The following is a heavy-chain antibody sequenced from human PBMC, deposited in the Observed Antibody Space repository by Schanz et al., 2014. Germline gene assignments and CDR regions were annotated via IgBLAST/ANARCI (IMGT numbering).Heavy chain of an antibody. V-gene: IGHV3-11*05. J-gene: IGHJ4*02. CDR2: ISGSSIHK. CDR3: AKHVRSLTGNDY. CDR1: GFTFSDYY. Sequence: QVYLVESGGDLVKPGGSLRLSCAASGFTFSDYYMAWIRQAPWKGLEWVSHISGSSIHKNYADSVKGRFSISRDNGETSVYLQINSLRVEDTAVYYCAKHVRSLTGNDYWGQGTLVTVSS. D-gene: IGHD3-9*01.